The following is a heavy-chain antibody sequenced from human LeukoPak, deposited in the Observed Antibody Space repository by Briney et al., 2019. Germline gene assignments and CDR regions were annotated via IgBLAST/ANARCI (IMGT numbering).Heavy chain of an antibody. CDR3: ARDLAGSGSY. Sequence: SQTLSLTCTVPGGSISSGSYYWSWIRQPAGKGLEWIGRIYTSGSTNYNPSLKSRVTISVDTSKNQFSLKLSSVTAADTAVYYCARDLAGSGSYWGQGTLVTVSS. CDR1: GGSISSGSYY. J-gene: IGHJ4*02. V-gene: IGHV4-61*02. D-gene: IGHD3-10*01. CDR2: IYTSGST.